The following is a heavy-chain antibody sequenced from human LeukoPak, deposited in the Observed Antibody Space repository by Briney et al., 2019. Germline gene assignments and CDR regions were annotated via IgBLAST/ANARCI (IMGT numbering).Heavy chain of an antibody. V-gene: IGHV4-34*01. Sequence: PSETLSLTCAVYSGSFSGYYWSWIRQPPGKGLEWIGEINHSGSTNYNPSLKSRVTISVDTSKNQFSLKLSSVTAADTAVYYCARVFYDSSDYWGQGTLVTVSS. CDR3: ARVFYDSSDY. CDR2: INHSGST. J-gene: IGHJ4*02. CDR1: SGSFSGYY. D-gene: IGHD3-22*01.